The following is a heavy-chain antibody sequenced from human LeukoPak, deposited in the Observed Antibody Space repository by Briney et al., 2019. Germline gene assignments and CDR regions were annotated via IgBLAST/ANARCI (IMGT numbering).Heavy chain of an antibody. V-gene: IGHV4-4*07. CDR3: ARGRSVVEPAARFDI. CDR2: VSTGGST. Sequence: SETLSLTCTVSGGPISSYYWSWIRQPAGKGLEWIGRVSTGGSTNYNPSLKSRVTMSIDASKNQFSLKLSSMTAADTAVYYCARGRSVVEPAARFDIWGQGTMVTVSS. D-gene: IGHD2-2*01. J-gene: IGHJ3*02. CDR1: GGPISSYY.